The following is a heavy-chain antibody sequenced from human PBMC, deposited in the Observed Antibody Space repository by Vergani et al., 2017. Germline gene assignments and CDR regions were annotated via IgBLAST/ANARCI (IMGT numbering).Heavy chain of an antibody. J-gene: IGHJ5*02. D-gene: IGHD1-26*01. Sequence: EVQLVESGGGLVQPGRSLRLSCTASGFTFGDYAMSWVRQAPGKGLEWVGFIRSKAYGGTTEYAASVKGRFTISRDDSKSIAYLQMNSLKTEDTAVYYCTRERRLYSSNWFDAWGQGTLVTVSS. CDR2: IRSKAYGGTT. V-gene: IGHV3-49*04. CDR3: TRERRLYSSNWFDA. CDR1: GFTFGDYA.